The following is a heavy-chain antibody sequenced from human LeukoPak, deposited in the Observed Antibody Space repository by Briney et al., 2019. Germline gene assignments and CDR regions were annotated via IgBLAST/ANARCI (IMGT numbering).Heavy chain of an antibody. Sequence: GGSLRLSCVASGFTASSYWMSWVRQAPGKRLEWVANIKQDGSEKYYVDSVKGRFTISRDNAKNSLYLQMNSLRAEDTAVYYCARALGYSSGCGDYWGQGTLVTVSS. CDR1: GFTASSYW. CDR2: IKQDGSEK. V-gene: IGHV3-7*01. J-gene: IGHJ4*02. D-gene: IGHD6-19*01. CDR3: ARALGYSSGCGDY.